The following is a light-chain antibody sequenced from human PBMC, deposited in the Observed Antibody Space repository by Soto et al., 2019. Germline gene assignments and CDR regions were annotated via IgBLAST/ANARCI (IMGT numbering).Light chain of an antibody. Sequence: DIQVTQSPSSLSASVGDRVTITCRASQSVTTYLNWYQQKPGKAPNLLIYSASSLQTGVPSRFSGSGSGTDFTLTINTLQPEDFATYYCQQSYRAPYTFGQGTKLEIE. V-gene: IGKV1-39*01. J-gene: IGKJ2*01. CDR2: SAS. CDR3: QQSYRAPYT. CDR1: QSVTTY.